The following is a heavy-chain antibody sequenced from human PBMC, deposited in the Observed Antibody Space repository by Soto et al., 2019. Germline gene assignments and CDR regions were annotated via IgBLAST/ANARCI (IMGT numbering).Heavy chain of an antibody. CDR2: ISAYNGNT. CDR1: GGTFSSYA. V-gene: IGHV1-18*01. CDR3: ARVWGTAFDY. Sequence: ASVKVSCKASGGTFSSYAISWVRQAPGQGLEWMGWISAYNGNTNYAQKLQGRVTMTTDTSTSTAYMELRSLRSDDTAVYYCARVWGTAFDYWGQGIQVTVSS. J-gene: IGHJ4*02. D-gene: IGHD7-27*01.